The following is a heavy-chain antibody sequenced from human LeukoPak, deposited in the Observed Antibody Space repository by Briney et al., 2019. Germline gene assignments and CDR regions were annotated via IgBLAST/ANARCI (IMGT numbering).Heavy chain of an antibody. V-gene: IGHV3-23*01. CDR1: GFTFSSYG. CDR3: AKRLFQGEWELLPDAFDI. Sequence: GGSLRLSCAASGFTFSSYGMSWVRQAPGKGLEWVSAISGSGGSTYYADSVKGRFIISRDNSKNTLYLQMNSLRAEDTAVYYCAKRLFQGEWELLPDAFDIWGQGTMVTVSS. CDR2: ISGSGGST. J-gene: IGHJ3*02. D-gene: IGHD1-26*01.